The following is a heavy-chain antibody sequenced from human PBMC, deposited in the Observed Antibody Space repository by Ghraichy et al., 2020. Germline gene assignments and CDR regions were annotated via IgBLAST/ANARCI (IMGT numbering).Heavy chain of an antibody. CDR2: ISAYTGST. CDR3: AQVGSGYADY. D-gene: IGHD3-3*01. V-gene: IGHV1-18*01. J-gene: IGHJ4*02. Sequence: ASVKVSCKASGYTFDNYGIGWVSQAPGQGLEWMGWISAYTGSTHYAQKLQDRVTMNTDTSTSTAHLELRRLSSDDTAVYYCAQVGSGYADYWGRGTLVTVSS. CDR1: GYTFDNYG.